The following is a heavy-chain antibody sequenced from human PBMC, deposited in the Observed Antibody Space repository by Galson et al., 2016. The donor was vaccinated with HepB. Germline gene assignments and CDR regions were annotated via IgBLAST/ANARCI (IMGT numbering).Heavy chain of an antibody. Sequence: SETLSLTCSVPGASVNSDNYFWSWIRQPPGKGLEWIGYIYYTGDYTNYNPSLKGRVTISLDTSKNQFSLDLSSVTAADTAVYYCARCRRTQVAVALVFDYWGQGTLVTVSS. V-gene: IGHV4-61*01. CDR1: GASVNSDNYF. D-gene: IGHD6-19*01. CDR2: IYYTGDYT. J-gene: IGHJ4*02. CDR3: ARCRRTQVAVALVFDY.